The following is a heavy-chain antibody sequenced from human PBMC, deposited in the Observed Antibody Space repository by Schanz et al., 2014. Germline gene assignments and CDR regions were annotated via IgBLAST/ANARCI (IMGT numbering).Heavy chain of an antibody. CDR3: AKVAPAATYLDS. CDR1: GFSFSSYT. V-gene: IGHV3-23*01. CDR2: LGGSTGGI. D-gene: IGHD2-2*01. Sequence: EVQLLESGGGLVQPGESLRLSCAASGFSFSSYTMSWVRQAPGKGLQWVSSLGGSTGGIYYADSVRGRLTISRDNSKNTLYLQVNSLRAEDTAVYYCAKVAPAATYLDSWGLGTLVTVSS. J-gene: IGHJ4*02.